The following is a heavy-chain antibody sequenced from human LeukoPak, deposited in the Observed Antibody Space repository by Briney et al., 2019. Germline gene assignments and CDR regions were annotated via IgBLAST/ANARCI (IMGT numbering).Heavy chain of an antibody. CDR1: GFTFSSYS. CDR3: ARGPPWFGELKGSHFDY. CDR2: ISSSSSTI. Sequence: GGSLRLSCAASGFTFSSYSMNWVRQAPGKGLEWVSYISSSSSTIYYADSVKGRFTISRDNAKNSLYLQMNSLRAEDTAVYYCARGPPWFGELKGSHFDYWGQGTLVTVSS. D-gene: IGHD3-10*01. J-gene: IGHJ4*02. V-gene: IGHV3-48*01.